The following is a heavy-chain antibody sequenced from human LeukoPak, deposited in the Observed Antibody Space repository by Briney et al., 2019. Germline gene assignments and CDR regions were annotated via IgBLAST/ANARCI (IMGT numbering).Heavy chain of an antibody. V-gene: IGHV4-59*12. CDR3: AREFRGTASMDV. CDR1: GGSISSYY. Sequence: SETLSLTCTVSGGSISSYYWSWIRQPPGKGLEWIGYIYYSGSTNYNPSLKSRVTISVDTSKNQFSLKLSSVTAADTAVYYCAREFRGTASMDVWGKGTTVTVSS. D-gene: IGHD5-18*01. J-gene: IGHJ6*03. CDR2: IYYSGST.